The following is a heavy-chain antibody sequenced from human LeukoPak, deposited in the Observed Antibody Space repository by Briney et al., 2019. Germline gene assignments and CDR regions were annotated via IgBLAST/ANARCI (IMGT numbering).Heavy chain of an antibody. D-gene: IGHD7-27*01. CDR2: IDTVGNT. V-gene: IGHV3-13*01. Sequence: PGGSLRLSCAASGFTFSSYDMHWVRHATGKGLEWVSAIDTVGNTYYAGSVKGRFTISRENAKNSLYLQMNSLRDGDTAAYYCIRIRTGEHQYGMDVWGQGTTVTVSS. CDR3: IRIRTGEHQYGMDV. CDR1: GFTFSSYD. J-gene: IGHJ6*02.